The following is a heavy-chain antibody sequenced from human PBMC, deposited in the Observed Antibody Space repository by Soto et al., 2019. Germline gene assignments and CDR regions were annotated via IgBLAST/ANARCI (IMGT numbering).Heavy chain of an antibody. CDR1: GDSVSSNSAA. CDR3: AGTTSHQWYYMDV. Sequence: QVPLQASGPGLVKPSQTLSLTCAISGDSVSSNSAAWNWIRLSPSRGLEWLARTYYRSRWYNDYAVSVRSRITVNPDTSKNQFSLQLTSVTPEDTAVYYCAGTTSHQWYYMDVWGKGTTVTVSS. D-gene: IGHD1-7*01. CDR2: TYYRSRWYN. V-gene: IGHV6-1*01. J-gene: IGHJ6*03.